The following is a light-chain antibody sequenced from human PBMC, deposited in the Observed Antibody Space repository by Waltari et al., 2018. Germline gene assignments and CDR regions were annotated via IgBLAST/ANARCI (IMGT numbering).Light chain of an antibody. Sequence: SSELTQDPAVSVAMGQTVTITCQGNGLRSYYASWYQQRPGQAPILIMYDKNNRTSGVPDRFSGSNSDNTASLTITGVQAEDEASYSCLSRDASGVGGSFGGGTKLTVL. CDR1: GLRSYY. CDR3: LSRDASGVGGS. CDR2: DKN. J-gene: IGLJ2*01. V-gene: IGLV3-19*01.